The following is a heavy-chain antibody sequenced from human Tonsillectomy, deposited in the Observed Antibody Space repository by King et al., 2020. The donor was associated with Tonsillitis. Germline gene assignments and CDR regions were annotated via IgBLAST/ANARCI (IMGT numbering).Heavy chain of an antibody. CDR2: ISSSSNYI. CDR3: VPYYDILTGFYPSWFDP. V-gene: IGHV3-21*01. Sequence: EVQLVESWGGLVKPGGSLRLSCAASGFTFSSYSMNWVRQAPGKGLEWVSSISSSSNYIYYADSVRGRFTISRDNSKNSLYLQMNSLRAEDTAVYYCVPYYDILTGFYPSWFDPWGQGTLVTVSS. D-gene: IGHD3-9*01. CDR1: GFTFSSYS. J-gene: IGHJ5*02.